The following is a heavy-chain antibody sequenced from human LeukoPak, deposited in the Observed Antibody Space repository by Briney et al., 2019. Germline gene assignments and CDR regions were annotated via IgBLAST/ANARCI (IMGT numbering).Heavy chain of an antibody. CDR3: ARSSEAPKMDYGDYRTSFDY. D-gene: IGHD4-17*01. V-gene: IGHV3-30*02. Sequence: GGSLRLSCAASGFTFSSYGMHWVRQAPGKGLEWVAFIRYDGSNKYYADSVKGRFTISRDNAKNSLWLQMNSLRAEDTAVYYCARSSEAPKMDYGDYRTSFDYWGQGTLVTVSS. CDR2: IRYDGSNK. CDR1: GFTFSSYG. J-gene: IGHJ4*02.